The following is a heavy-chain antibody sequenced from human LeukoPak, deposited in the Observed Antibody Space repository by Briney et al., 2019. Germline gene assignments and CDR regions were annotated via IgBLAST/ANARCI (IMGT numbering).Heavy chain of an antibody. CDR1: GFTFSSNY. Sequence: GGSLRLSCAASGFTFSSNYMSWVRQAPGKGLEWGSVIYSGGSTYYADSVKGRFTISRDNSKNTLYLQMNSLRAEDTAVYYCAKWYTYYDSSGYYFYWGQGTLVTVSS. D-gene: IGHD3-22*01. V-gene: IGHV3-66*01. CDR2: IYSGGST. J-gene: IGHJ4*02. CDR3: AKWYTYYDSSGYYFY.